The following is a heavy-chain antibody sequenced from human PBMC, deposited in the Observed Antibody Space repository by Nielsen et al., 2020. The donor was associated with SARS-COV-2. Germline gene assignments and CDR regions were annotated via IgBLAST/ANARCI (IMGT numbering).Heavy chain of an antibody. CDR2: IHYSGST. J-gene: IGHJ4*02. D-gene: IGHD3-16*01. Sequence: SETLSLTCTVSGGSISSSYYWGWIRQAPGKGLDWIGAIHYSGSTYYNPSLESRVTISVDTSKNQFSLRLNSVTAADTAVYYCAGIAPPKGLGFDYWGQGTLVTVSS. CDR1: GGSISSSYY. CDR3: AGIAPPKGLGFDY. V-gene: IGHV4-39*01.